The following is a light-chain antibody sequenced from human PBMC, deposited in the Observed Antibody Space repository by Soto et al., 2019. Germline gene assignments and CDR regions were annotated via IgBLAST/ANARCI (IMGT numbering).Light chain of an antibody. V-gene: IGLV2-14*01. CDR2: EVT. CDR1: SSDVGAYNY. CDR3: SSYTSSSTLV. J-gene: IGLJ2*01. Sequence: QSVLTQPASVSGSPGQSITISCTGTSSDVGAYNYVSWFQQHPGKAPKLMIYEVTNRPSGVSNRFSGSKSGNTASLTISGIQPEDEADYYCSSYTSSSTLVFGGGTKLTVL.